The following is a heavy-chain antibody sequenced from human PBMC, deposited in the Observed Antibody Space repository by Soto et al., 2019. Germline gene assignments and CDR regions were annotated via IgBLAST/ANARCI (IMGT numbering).Heavy chain of an antibody. D-gene: IGHD2-2*01. J-gene: IGHJ4*02. CDR2: INTGKGNT. CDR1: GYTFTSYA. CDR3: ARAGDDCSAANCNVIDY. V-gene: IGHV1-3*04. Sequence: ASVKVSCKASGYTFTSYAMHWVRQAPGQRLEWMGWINTGKGNTKYSQKFQGRVTITSDTSASTAYMDLSSLRSEDTAMYYCARAGDDCSAANCNVIDYWGRGTLVTVSS.